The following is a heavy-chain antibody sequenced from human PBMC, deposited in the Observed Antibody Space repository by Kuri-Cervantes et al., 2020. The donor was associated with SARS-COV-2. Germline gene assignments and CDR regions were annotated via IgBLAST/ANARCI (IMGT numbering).Heavy chain of an antibody. Sequence: GESLKISCAASGFTCSSYGMHWVRQAPGKGLEWVAVIWYDGSNKYYADSVKGRFTISRDNSKNTLYLQMNSLRAEDTAVYYCARDCLIGLHPGGSSMDVWGQGTTVTVSS. CDR3: ARDCLIGLHPGGSSMDV. J-gene: IGHJ6*02. D-gene: IGHD2-2*01. CDR1: GFTCSSYG. V-gene: IGHV3-33*01. CDR2: IWYDGSNK.